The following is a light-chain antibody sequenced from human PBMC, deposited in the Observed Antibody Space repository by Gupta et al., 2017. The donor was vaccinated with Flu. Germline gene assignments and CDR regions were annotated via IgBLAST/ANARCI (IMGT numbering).Light chain of an antibody. Sequence: QQPGQSPILVISPDNKRPSGIPDRFSGSNSVRTVTLTITGTQTIDEAAYYFQAWDNSFVVFGGGTKLTVL. CDR2: PDN. V-gene: IGLV3-1*01. CDR3: QAWDNSFVV. J-gene: IGLJ3*02.